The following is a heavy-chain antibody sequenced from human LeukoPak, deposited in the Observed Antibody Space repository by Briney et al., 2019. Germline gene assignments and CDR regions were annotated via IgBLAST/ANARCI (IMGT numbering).Heavy chain of an antibody. V-gene: IGHV3-48*04. CDR3: ARLPRYYYYGSGSYYPIFDP. CDR1: GFTFSSYS. CDR2: ISSGSGTI. J-gene: IGHJ5*02. D-gene: IGHD3-10*01. Sequence: GGSLRLSCAASGFTFSSYSMNWVRQAPGKGLEYVSYISSGSGTIYCADSVKGRFTISRDNAKNSLYLQMNSLRAEDTAVYHCARLPRYYYYGSGSYYPIFDPWGQGTLVTVSS.